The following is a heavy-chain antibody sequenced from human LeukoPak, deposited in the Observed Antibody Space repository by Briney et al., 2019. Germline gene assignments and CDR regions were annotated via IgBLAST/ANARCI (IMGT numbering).Heavy chain of an antibody. D-gene: IGHD6-19*01. V-gene: IGHV3-21*01. Sequence: GWSLRLSCEASGFTFTNYSMTWVRQAPGKGLEWVSIISSGSRSIFSADALNGRFTISRDDAKNSLFLQMNSLRAEDTAVYYCARDFGARGWFDYWGQGTLVTVSS. CDR3: ARDFGARGWFDY. J-gene: IGHJ4*02. CDR2: ISSGSRSI. CDR1: GFTFTNYS.